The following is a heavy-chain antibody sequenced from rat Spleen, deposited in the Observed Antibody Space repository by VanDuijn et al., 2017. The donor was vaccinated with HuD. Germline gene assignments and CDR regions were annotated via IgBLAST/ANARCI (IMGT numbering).Heavy chain of an antibody. D-gene: IGHD1-6*01. CDR3: ARLGILRIITTWGVMDA. CDR1: GFTFSNYD. J-gene: IGHJ4*01. CDR2: ISYDGSST. V-gene: IGHV5-22*01. Sequence: EVQLVESGGGLVQPGRSMKLSCAASGFTFSNYDMAWVRQAPTKGLEWVASISYDGSSTYYRDSVKGRFTISRDYAKSTLYLQMNSLRSEDTATYYCARLGILRIITTWGVMDAWGQGASVTVSS.